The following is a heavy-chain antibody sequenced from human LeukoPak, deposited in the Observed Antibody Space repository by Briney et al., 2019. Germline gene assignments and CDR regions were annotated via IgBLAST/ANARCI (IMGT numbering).Heavy chain of an antibody. V-gene: IGHV4-4*07. CDR3: ARSWDTAMVGGYYFDY. CDR1: GGSIFSYY. J-gene: IGHJ4*02. D-gene: IGHD5-18*01. Sequence: SETLSLTCTVSGGSIFSYYWNWIRQPAGKGLEWIGHIYTSGSTNYNPSLKSRVTMSVDTSKNQFSLKLSSVTAADTAVYYCARSWDTAMVGGYYFDYWGQGTLVTVSS. CDR2: IYTSGST.